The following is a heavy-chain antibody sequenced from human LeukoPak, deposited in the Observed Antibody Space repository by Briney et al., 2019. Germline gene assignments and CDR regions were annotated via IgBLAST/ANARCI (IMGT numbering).Heavy chain of an antibody. Sequence: ASVKVSCKASGGTFSSYAISWVRQAPGQGLEWMGGINPNSGGTNYAQKFQGRVTMTRDTSISTAYMELSRLRSDDTAVYYCARVVEQWLGFDYWGQGTLVTVSS. CDR2: INPNSGGT. CDR1: GGTFSSYA. D-gene: IGHD6-19*01. CDR3: ARVVEQWLGFDY. V-gene: IGHV1-2*02. J-gene: IGHJ4*02.